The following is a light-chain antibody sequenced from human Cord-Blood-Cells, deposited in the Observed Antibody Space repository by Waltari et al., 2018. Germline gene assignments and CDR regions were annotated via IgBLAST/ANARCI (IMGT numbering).Light chain of an antibody. Sequence: IQMTQSPSSLSASVGDRVTITCRASQSISSYLNCYQQKPGKAPKLLIYAASSLQSGVPSRFSGSGSGTDFTLTISSLQPEDFATYYCQQSYSTPPAFGGGTKVEIK. CDR2: AAS. V-gene: IGKV1-39*01. CDR1: QSISSY. J-gene: IGKJ4*01. CDR3: QQSYSTPPA.